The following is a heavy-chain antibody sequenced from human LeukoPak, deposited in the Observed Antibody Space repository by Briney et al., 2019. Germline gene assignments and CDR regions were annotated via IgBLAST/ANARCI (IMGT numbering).Heavy chain of an antibody. J-gene: IGHJ3*02. Sequence: PSETLSLTCTVSGGSISSYYWSWIWQPPGKGLEWIGYIYYSGSTNYNPSLKSRVTISVDTSKNQFSLKLSSVTAADTAVYYCASYIVVVPAAKHAFDIWGQGTTVTVSS. V-gene: IGHV4-59*01. D-gene: IGHD2-2*01. CDR2: IYYSGST. CDR3: ASYIVVVPAAKHAFDI. CDR1: GGSISSYY.